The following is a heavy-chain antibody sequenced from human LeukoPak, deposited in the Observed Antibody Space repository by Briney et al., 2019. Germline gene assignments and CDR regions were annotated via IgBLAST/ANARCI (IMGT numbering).Heavy chain of an antibody. D-gene: IGHD6-6*01. V-gene: IGHV3-53*01. J-gene: IGHJ4*02. CDR2: IYSDGNT. CDR1: GFTVSNNY. Sequence: GGSLRLSCAVSGFTVSNNYMSWVRQAPGKGLEWVSVIYSDGNTFYADSVKGRFTISRDNSKNTLHLQMSSLRTEDTAVYYCARNGAARPLDYWGQGTLVTVSS. CDR3: ARNGAARPLDY.